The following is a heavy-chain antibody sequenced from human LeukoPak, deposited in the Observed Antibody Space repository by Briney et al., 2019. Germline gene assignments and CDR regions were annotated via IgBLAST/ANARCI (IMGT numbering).Heavy chain of an antibody. Sequence: GESLKISCKGSGYSFTSYWIGWVRQMPGKGLEWMGIIYPGDSDTRYSPSFQGQVTISADKSISTAYLQWSSLKASDTAMYYCARLGELGYYDSSGYPYYFGYWGQGTLVTVSS. CDR1: GYSFTSYW. J-gene: IGHJ4*02. CDR3: ARLGELGYYDSSGYPYYFGY. V-gene: IGHV5-51*01. CDR2: IYPGDSDT. D-gene: IGHD3-22*01.